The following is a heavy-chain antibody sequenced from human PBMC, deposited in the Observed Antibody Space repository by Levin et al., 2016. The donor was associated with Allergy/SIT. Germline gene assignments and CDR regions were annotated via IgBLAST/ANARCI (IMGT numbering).Heavy chain of an antibody. D-gene: IGHD3-10*01. J-gene: IGHJ5*02. V-gene: IGHV4-34*01. CDR2: INHSGST. CDR3: ARYRGRGMVRGVIINRQYNWFDP. Sequence: SETLSLTCAVYGGSFSGYYWSWIRQPPGKGLEWIGEINHSGSTNYNPSLKSRVTISVDTSKNQFSLKLSSVTAADTAVYYCARYRGRGMVRGVIINRQYNWFDPWGQGTLVTVSS. CDR1: GGSFSGYY.